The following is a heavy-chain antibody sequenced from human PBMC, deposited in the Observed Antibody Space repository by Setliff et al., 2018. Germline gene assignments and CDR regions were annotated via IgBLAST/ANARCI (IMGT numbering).Heavy chain of an antibody. J-gene: IGHJ4*02. V-gene: IGHV3-33*03. CDR2: IWGDGGTK. CDR1: GGSFTYYY. Sequence: LSLTCAASGGSFTYYYWTWIRQPPGKGLEWVAVIWGDGGTKYHADSVKGRFTISRDNSKNTLYLQMNSLSAEDTAIYYCAGSRTYIPVLDYCGQGTLVTVSS. CDR3: AGSRTYIPVLDY. D-gene: IGHD2-2*01.